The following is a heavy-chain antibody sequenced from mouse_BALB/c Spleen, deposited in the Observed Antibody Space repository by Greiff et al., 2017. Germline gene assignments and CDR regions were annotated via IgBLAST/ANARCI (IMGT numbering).Heavy chain of an antibody. V-gene: IGHV2-5-1*01. CDR3: AKKGVTTVVATDAMDY. CDR2: IWRGGST. CDR1: GFSLTSYG. J-gene: IGHJ4*01. Sequence: VKLVESGPSLVQPSQSLSITCTVSGFSLTSYGVHWVRQSPGKGLEWLGVIWRGGSTDYNAAFMSRLSITKDNSKSQVFFKMNSLQADDTAIYYCAKKGVTTVVATDAMDYWGQGTSVTVSS. D-gene: IGHD1-1*01.